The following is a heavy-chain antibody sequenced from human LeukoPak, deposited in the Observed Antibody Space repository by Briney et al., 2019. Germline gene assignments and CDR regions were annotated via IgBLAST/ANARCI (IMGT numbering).Heavy chain of an antibody. V-gene: IGHV1-2*02. CDR3: ASSVGYNKAGYYYLDF. Sequence: ASVKVSCKASGYTLTGSYMHWVRQAPGQGLEWMGWINPNTGGTNYAQKFQGSVTMTWDTSISTAYMELSSLRSDDTAVYYCASSVGYNKAGYYYLDFWGKGTTVTVSS. D-gene: IGHD5-24*01. CDR1: GYTLTGSY. J-gene: IGHJ6*03. CDR2: INPNTGGT.